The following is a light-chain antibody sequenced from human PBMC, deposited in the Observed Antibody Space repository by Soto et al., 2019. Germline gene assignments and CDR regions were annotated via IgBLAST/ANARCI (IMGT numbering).Light chain of an antibody. J-gene: IGKJ5*01. Sequence: DIVMTQSPDSLAVSLGERATINCKSSQTVLSSSNNRNYSVWYQQKSGQPPKLLIYWSSTRASGVPDRFTGSGSGTDFTLTISNIQAEDVGIYYCHQHYDLPTFGQGTRLEL. V-gene: IGKV4-1*01. CDR2: WSS. CDR1: QTVLSSSNNRNY. CDR3: HQHYDLPT.